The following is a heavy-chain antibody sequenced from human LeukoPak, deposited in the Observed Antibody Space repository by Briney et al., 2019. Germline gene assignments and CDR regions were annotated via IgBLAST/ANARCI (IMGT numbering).Heavy chain of an antibody. CDR1: GFDFSSNW. J-gene: IGHJ4*02. D-gene: IGHD2-15*01. CDR2: IKGDGIST. V-gene: IGHV3-74*01. CDR3: VRDGQGSTPLDY. Sequence: PGGSLRLSCAASGFDFSSNWMHWVRHAPGQGLVWVSRIKGDGISTNYADSVKGRFTIFRDNAKNTLYLQMNSLRAEDTAAYFCVRDGQGSTPLDYWGQGTLVTVSS.